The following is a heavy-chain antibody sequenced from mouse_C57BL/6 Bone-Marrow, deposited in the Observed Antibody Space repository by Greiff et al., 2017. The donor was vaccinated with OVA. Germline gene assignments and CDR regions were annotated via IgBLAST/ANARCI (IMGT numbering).Heavy chain of an antibody. CDR3: ASSGRAWFAY. V-gene: IGHV1-82*01. J-gene: IGHJ3*01. CDR2: IYPGDGDT. Sequence: VMLVESGPELVKPGASVKISCKASGYAFSSSWMNWVKQRPGKGLEWIGRIYPGDGDTNYNGKFKGKATLTADKSSSTAYMQLSSLTSEDSAVYFCASSGRAWFAYWGKGTLVTVSA. D-gene: IGHD3-2*02. CDR1: GYAFSSSW.